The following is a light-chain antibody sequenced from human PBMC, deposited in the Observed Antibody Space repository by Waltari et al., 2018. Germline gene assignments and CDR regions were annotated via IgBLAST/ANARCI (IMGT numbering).Light chain of an antibody. Sequence: EIVLTQSPFTLSLSTGDRATLSCSASQNVNSFLAWYQQKRGQAPRLVIYDASKRATGIPDRFSGSGSGTDFTLTISSLEPEDFAIYYCQQYDDLSVTFGRGTKVEMK. J-gene: IGKJ4*01. CDR3: QQYDDLSVT. V-gene: IGKV3-11*01. CDR2: DAS. CDR1: QNVNSF.